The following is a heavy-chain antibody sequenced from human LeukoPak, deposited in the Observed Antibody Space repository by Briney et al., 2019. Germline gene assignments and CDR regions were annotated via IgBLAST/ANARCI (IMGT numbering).Heavy chain of an antibody. CDR3: ARAGYGDSDFDY. CDR2: IYYSGNT. V-gene: IGHV4-39*07. J-gene: IGHJ4*02. CDR1: GGSISSSSYY. Sequence: SETLSLTCTVSGGSISSSSYYWGWIRQPPGKGLEWIGSIYYSGNTYYNPSLKSRVTISVDTSKNQFSLKLNSVTAADTAVYYCARAGYGDSDFDYWGQGTLVTVSS. D-gene: IGHD4-17*01.